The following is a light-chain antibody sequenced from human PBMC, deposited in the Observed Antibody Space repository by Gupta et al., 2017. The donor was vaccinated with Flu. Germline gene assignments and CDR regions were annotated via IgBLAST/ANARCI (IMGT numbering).Light chain of an antibody. CDR2: AAS. CDR3: QQDDDYPWT. V-gene: IGKV1-8*01. J-gene: IGKJ1*01. Sequence: AIRMTQSPSSFSASTGDRVTITCRANQDITSYLAWYQQKPGKAPKLLIYAASSLQSGVPSRFSGSGSGTNFTLTVSCLQSEDFATYYCQQDDDYPWTFGQGTKVEI. CDR1: QDITSY.